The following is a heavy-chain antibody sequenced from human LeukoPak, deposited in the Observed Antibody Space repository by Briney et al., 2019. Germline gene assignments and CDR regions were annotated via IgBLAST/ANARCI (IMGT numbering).Heavy chain of an antibody. CDR1: GYTFTSYD. CDR2: MNPNSGNT. V-gene: IGHV1-8*01. D-gene: IGHD6-13*01. J-gene: IGHJ6*03. Sequence: GASVKVSCKASGYTFTSYDINWVRQATGQGLEWMGWMNPNSGNTGYAQKFQGRVTMTRNTSISTAYMELSSLRSEDTAVYYCARVGSSWWPDYYMDVWGTGTTVTVSS. CDR3: ARVGSSWWPDYYMDV.